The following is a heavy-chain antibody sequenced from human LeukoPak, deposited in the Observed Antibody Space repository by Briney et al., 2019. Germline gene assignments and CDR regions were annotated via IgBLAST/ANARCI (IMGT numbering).Heavy chain of an antibody. V-gene: IGHV1-18*01. D-gene: IGHD2-2*02. CDR2: ISAYNGNT. CDR1: GYTFTSYG. Sequence: GASVKVSCKASGYTFTSYGISWVRQAPGQGLEWMGWISAYNGNTNYAQKLQGRVTMTTDTSTSTAYMELRSLRSDDTAVYYCARDAASYCSSTSCYTGGPKNWFDPWGQGTLVTVSS. J-gene: IGHJ5*02. CDR3: ARDAASYCSSTSCYTGGPKNWFDP.